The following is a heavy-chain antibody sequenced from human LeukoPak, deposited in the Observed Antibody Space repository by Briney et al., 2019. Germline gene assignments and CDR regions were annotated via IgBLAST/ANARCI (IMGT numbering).Heavy chain of an antibody. CDR3: ARGIRDIVVVVAATPNSVYYGMDV. CDR1: GGSFSGYY. V-gene: IGHV4-34*01. J-gene: IGHJ6*02. CDR2: INHSGST. D-gene: IGHD2-15*01. Sequence: SETLSLTCAVYGGSFSGYYWSWIRQPPGKGLEWIGEINHSGSTNYNPSLKSRVTISVDTSKNQFSLKLSSVTAADMAVYYCARGIRDIVVVVAATPNSVYYGMDVWGQGTTVTVSS.